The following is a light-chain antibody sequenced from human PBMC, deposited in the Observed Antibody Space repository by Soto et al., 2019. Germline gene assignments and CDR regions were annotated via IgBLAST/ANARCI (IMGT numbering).Light chain of an antibody. V-gene: IGKV1-39*01. CDR3: QQSYSTPN. Sequence: DIQMTQSPSSLSASVGDRVTITCRTSQSVSIYVNWYQQKPGKAPILLIYASSSLQSGVPSRFSGSGYGTDFTLTISSLEPEDFATYYCQQSYSTPNFGNGTKVDI. CDR1: QSVSIY. J-gene: IGKJ2*01. CDR2: ASS.